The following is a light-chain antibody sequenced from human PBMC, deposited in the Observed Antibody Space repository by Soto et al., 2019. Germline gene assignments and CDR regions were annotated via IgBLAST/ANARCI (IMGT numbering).Light chain of an antibody. CDR1: QSVSTY. V-gene: IGKV3-11*01. CDR2: GAS. J-gene: IGKJ3*01. Sequence: EIVLTQSPATLSLSPGDRATLSCRASQSVSTYLAWYQHKPGQPPRLLIAGASTRAPGIPARFSGSGSGTDFTLTIASLEPEDFAVYYCQLRFNWGFTFGPGTKVDI. CDR3: QLRFNWGFT.